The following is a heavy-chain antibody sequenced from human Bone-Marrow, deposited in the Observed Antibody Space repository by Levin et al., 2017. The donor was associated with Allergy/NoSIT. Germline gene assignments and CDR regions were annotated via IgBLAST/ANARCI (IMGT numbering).Heavy chain of an antibody. CDR1: GFTFISSV. CDR3: ATTEGSAMGPRVY. CDR2: IVVGSGNT. V-gene: IGHV1-58*01. D-gene: IGHD5-18*01. Sequence: KISCKASGFTFISSVLQWVRQARGQRLEWIGWIVVGSGNTKFAQKFHERVTITRDMSTNTAYMELSSLTSEDTAVYYCATTEGSAMGPRVYWGQGTLVTVSS. J-gene: IGHJ4*02.